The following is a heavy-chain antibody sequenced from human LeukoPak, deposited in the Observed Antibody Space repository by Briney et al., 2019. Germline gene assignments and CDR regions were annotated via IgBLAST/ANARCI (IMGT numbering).Heavy chain of an antibody. V-gene: IGHV4-34*01. D-gene: IGHD3-10*01. Sequence: SETLSLTCAVYGGSFSGYYGSWIRQPPGKGLEWIGSIYYSGSTYYNPSLKSRVTISVDTSKNQFSLKLSSVTAADTAVYYCARERFYHSGSSWGQGTLVTVSS. J-gene: IGHJ5*02. CDR3: ARERFYHSGSS. CDR1: GGSFSGYY. CDR2: IYYSGST.